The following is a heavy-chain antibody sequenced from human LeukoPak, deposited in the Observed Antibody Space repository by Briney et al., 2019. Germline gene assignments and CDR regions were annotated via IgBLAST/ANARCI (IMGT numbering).Heavy chain of an antibody. CDR2: IIPIFGTA. D-gene: IGHD3-3*01. CDR3: AAGITPYYFDY. CDR1: GGTFSSYA. Sequence: ASVKVSCKASGGTFSSYAISWVRQAPGQGLEWMGGIIPIFGTANYAQKFQGRVTITTDESTSTAYMELSSLGSEDTAVYYCAAGITPYYFDYWGQGTLVTVSS. J-gene: IGHJ4*02. V-gene: IGHV1-69*05.